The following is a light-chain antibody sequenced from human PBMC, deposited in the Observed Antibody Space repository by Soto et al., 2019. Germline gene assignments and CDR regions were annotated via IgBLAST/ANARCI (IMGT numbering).Light chain of an antibody. Sequence: EVVLPQYPGTLSLSPGERATLSCRASQSVSSSYLAWYQQKPGQAPRLVISDTSDRATGIPDRFSGSGSGTDFTLTISRLEPEDFAVYYCQHYGSSPRTFGQGTKVDIK. V-gene: IGKV3-20*01. CDR2: DTS. CDR1: QSVSSSY. CDR3: QHYGSSPRT. J-gene: IGKJ1*01.